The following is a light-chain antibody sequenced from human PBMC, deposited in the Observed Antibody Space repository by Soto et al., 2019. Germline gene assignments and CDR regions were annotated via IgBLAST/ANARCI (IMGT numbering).Light chain of an antibody. J-gene: IGKJ4*01. V-gene: IGKV2-28*01. CDR3: MQGLEIPLT. CDR1: QSLLYSNGHHY. CDR2: LVS. Sequence: EIVMTQSPLSLSVIPGEPASISCRSSQSLLYSNGHHYLNWYVQKAGQSPQLLIYLVSNRASGIXDXXSGSGSGTDFTLKISRVEAEDVGVYYCMQGLEIPLTFGGGTKVEIK.